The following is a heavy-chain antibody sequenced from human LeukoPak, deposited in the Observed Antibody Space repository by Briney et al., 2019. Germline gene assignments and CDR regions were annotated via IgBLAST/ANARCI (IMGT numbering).Heavy chain of an antibody. J-gene: IGHJ6*03. CDR1: GGSISSSSYY. V-gene: IGHV4-39*01. D-gene: IGHD5-18*01. CDR3: ARHRPAMVIYYYYYMDV. Sequence: SETLSLTCTVSGGSISSSSYYWGWIRQPPGKGLEWIGEINHSGSTNYNPSLKSRVTISVDTSKNQFSLKLSSVTAADTAVYYCARHRPAMVIYYYYYMDVWGKGTTVTISS. CDR2: INHSGST.